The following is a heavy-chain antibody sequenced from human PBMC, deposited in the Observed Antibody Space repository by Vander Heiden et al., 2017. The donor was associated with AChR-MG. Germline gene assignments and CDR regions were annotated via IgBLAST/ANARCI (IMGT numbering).Heavy chain of an antibody. V-gene: IGHV3-21*01. CDR2: ISGSSAYI. J-gene: IGHJ4*02. Sequence: EVQLVESGGGLVKPGGSLRPSCAASGFTFSRYSMNWVRQAPGKGLEWVSSISGSSAYIYDADSVKGRFTISRDNAKNSLYLKMNSLRAEDTAVYYCAREGVAYFDYWGQGTLVTVSS. CDR1: GFTFSRYS. CDR3: AREGVAYFDY. D-gene: IGHD2-21*01.